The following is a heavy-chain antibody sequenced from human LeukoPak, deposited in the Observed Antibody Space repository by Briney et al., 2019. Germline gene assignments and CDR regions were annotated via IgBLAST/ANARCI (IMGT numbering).Heavy chain of an antibody. J-gene: IGHJ5*02. CDR2: IYYSGST. CDR1: GGSISSYY. D-gene: IGHD3-16*01. V-gene: IGHV4-59*08. Sequence: SETLSLTCTVSGGSISSYYWSWIRQPPGKGLGWVGYIYYSGSTNYNPSLKSRVTISVDTSKNQFSLKLSSVTAADTAVYYCARHGGGWFDPWGQGTLVTVSS. CDR3: ARHGGGWFDP.